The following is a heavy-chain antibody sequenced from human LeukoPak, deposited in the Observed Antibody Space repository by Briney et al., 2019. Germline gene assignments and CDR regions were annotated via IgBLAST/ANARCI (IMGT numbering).Heavy chain of an antibody. V-gene: IGHV1-46*01. D-gene: IGHD6-13*01. Sequence: ASVKVSCKASGYTFTSYYMHWVRQAPGQGLEWMGIINRSGGSTSYAQKFQGRVTMTRDMSTSTVYKELSSLRSEDTAVYYCARGRTKQQLPDYWGQGTLVTVSS. CDR1: GYTFTSYY. CDR3: ARGRTKQQLPDY. CDR2: INRSGGST. J-gene: IGHJ4*02.